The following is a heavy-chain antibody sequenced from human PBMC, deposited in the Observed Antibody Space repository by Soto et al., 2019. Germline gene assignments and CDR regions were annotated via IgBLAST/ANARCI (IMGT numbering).Heavy chain of an antibody. CDR3: AGVAI. CDR2: IKQDGTEK. CDR1: GVTFSNYW. J-gene: IGHJ4*02. D-gene: IGHD5-12*01. V-gene: IGHV3-7*01. Sequence: EVQLVESGGGLVQPGGSLRLACAASGVTFSNYWMSWVRQAPEKGLEWVANIKQDGTEKNYVDSVRGRFTISRDNAKNSLDLQMNTLTAEDTAVYYCAGVAIWGQGTLVTVSS.